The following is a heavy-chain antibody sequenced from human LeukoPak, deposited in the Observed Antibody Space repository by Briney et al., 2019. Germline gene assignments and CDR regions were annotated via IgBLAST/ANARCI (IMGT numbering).Heavy chain of an antibody. CDR1: GFTFSRYW. V-gene: IGHV3-7*05. J-gene: IGHJ4*02. CDR2: IMQDGSER. D-gene: IGHD6-13*01. CDR3: ARDSAVKGISSD. Sequence: AGGSLRLSCAASGFTFSRYWMSWVRQAPGKGLEWMANIMQDGSERYYADSVKGRFTISRDNAKNSLYLQMNSQRAEDTAVYYCARDSAVKGISSDWGQGTLVTASS.